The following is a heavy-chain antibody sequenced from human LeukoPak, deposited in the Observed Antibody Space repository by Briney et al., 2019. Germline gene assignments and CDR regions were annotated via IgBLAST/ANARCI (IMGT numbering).Heavy chain of an antibody. D-gene: IGHD3-3*01. V-gene: IGHV4-31*03. Sequence: PSQTLSLTCTVSGGSISSGGYYWSWIRQHPGKGLEWIGYIYYSGSTYYNPSLKSRVTISVDTSKNQFSLKLSSVTAADTAVYYCARDRQDGGVVIPTGYWGQGTLVTVSS. J-gene: IGHJ4*02. CDR1: GGSISSGGYY. CDR3: ARDRQDGGVVIPTGY. CDR2: IYYSGST.